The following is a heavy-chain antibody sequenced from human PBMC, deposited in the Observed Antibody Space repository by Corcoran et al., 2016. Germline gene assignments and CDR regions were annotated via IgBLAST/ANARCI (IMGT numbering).Heavy chain of an antibody. CDR1: GGSISSYY. CDR3: VRVDQYYDYVWGSYRPGRVFDY. J-gene: IGHJ4*02. Sequence: QVQLQESGPGLVKPSETLSLTCTVSGGSISSYYWSWIRQPPGKGLEWIGYIYYSGSTNYNPSLKSRVTISVDTSKNQFSLKLSPVTAADPAVDYCVRVDQYYDYVWGSYRPGRVFDYWGQGTLVTVSS. CDR2: IYYSGST. V-gene: IGHV4-59*01. D-gene: IGHD3-16*02.